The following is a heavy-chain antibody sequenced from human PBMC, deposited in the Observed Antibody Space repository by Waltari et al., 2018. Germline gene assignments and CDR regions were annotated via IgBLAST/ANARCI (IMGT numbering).Heavy chain of an antibody. V-gene: IGHV1-69-2*01. CDR1: GYTFTDYY. CDR3: ADGGGYCSGGSCYSLDY. D-gene: IGHD2-15*01. Sequence: EVQLVQSGAEVKKPGATVKISCKVSGYTFTDYYMHWVQQAPGKGLEWMGLVDPEDGETIYAQKFQGRVTSTADESTSTAYMGLSSLRSEDTAVYYCADGGGYCSGGSCYSLDYWGQGTLVTVSS. CDR2: VDPEDGET. J-gene: IGHJ4*02.